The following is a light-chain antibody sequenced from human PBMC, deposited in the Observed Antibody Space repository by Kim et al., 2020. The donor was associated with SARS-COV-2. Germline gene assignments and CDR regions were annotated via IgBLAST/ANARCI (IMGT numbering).Light chain of an antibody. Sequence: PGPTTRINCSDMKLGDKYVSWYQQKPGHSPVVVIYQDNQRPSGIPERFSGSNSGNTATLTISGTQAMDEADYYCQAWDSSTHNYVFGAGTKVTVL. V-gene: IGLV3-1*01. J-gene: IGLJ1*01. CDR3: QAWDSSTHNYV. CDR1: KLGDKY. CDR2: QDN.